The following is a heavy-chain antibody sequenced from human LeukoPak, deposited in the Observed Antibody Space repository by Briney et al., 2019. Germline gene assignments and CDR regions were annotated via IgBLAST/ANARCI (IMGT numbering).Heavy chain of an antibody. CDR3: ARSGSPFDY. J-gene: IGHJ4*02. CDR2: ISSSSSYI. CDR1: GFTFSSYS. Sequence: PGGSLRLSCAASGFTFSSYSMNWVRQAPGKGLEWVSSISSSSSYICYADSVKGRFTISRDNAKNSLYLQMNSLRAEDTAVYYCARSGSPFDYWGQGTLVTVSS. V-gene: IGHV3-21*01. D-gene: IGHD3-22*01.